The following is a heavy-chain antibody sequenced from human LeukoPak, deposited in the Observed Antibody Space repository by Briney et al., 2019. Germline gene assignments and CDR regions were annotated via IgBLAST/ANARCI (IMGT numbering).Heavy chain of an antibody. CDR1: GGHISSYY. Sequence: SETLSLTCTVSGGHISSYYWSWIRQPPGKGLEWIADIYYSGSSTYNSSLRSRVTISIDTSENQLSLKLTSVTAADTAVYYCARQPLGGYYFDYWGQGTLVAVSS. CDR3: ARQPLGGYYFDY. J-gene: IGHJ4*02. V-gene: IGHV4-59*08. CDR2: IYYSGSS. D-gene: IGHD7-27*01.